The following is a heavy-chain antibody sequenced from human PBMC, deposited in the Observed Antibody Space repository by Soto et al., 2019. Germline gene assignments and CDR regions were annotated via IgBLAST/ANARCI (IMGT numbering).Heavy chain of an antibody. D-gene: IGHD6-13*01. J-gene: IGHJ4*02. CDR1: GFTFSNYA. Sequence: GGSLRLSCAASGFTFSNYAINWVRQSPGKGLEWVSVISGSVGSTYYAGSVKGRFTITRDNSKNTLYLQMNSLRAEDTAVYYCAKAGGAAGTVDYFDYWGQGTLVTV. V-gene: IGHV3-23*01. CDR3: AKAGGAAGTVDYFDY. CDR2: ISGSVGST.